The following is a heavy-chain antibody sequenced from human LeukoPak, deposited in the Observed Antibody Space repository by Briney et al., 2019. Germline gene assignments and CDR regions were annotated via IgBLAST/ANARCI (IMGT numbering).Heavy chain of an antibody. D-gene: IGHD2-2*01. CDR3: ARDGCSSTSCYELYYFDY. J-gene: IGHJ4*02. Sequence: GGSLRLSCAASGFTFSSYGMHWVRQAPGKGLEWVAFIRYDGSNKYYADSVKGRFTISRDNSKNTLYLQMNSLRAEDTAVYYCARDGCSSTSCYELYYFDYWGQGTLVTVSS. CDR1: GFTFSSYG. CDR2: IRYDGSNK. V-gene: IGHV3-30*02.